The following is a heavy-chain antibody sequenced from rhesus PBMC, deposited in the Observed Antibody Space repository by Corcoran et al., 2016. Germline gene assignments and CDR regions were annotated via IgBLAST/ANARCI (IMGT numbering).Heavy chain of an antibody. J-gene: IGHJ4*01. CDR3: VRGPYGANVLDF. D-gene: IGHD4-29*01. CDR2: VDGNIVSP. Sequence: QVTLQQWGEGQVKPSETLSLTCAVYGCSINTYFWSWIRQLPGKGLEWIGIVDGNIVSPNYNPSLKNRVTISKDTSKNQFSLKLNSVTAADTAVYFCVRGPYGANVLDFWGQGVLVTVSS. V-gene: IGHV4-73*01. CDR1: GCSINTYF.